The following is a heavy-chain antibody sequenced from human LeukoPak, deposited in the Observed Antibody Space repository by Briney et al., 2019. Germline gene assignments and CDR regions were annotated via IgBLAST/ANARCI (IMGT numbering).Heavy chain of an antibody. CDR3: ARGRIQLWRRYWFHL. Sequence: KLSETLPPTCAVYGGSFSGYYWSWIRQPPGKGLEWIGEINHSGSTNYNPSLKSRVTISVDTSKNQFSLKLSSVTAADTAVYYCARGRIQLWRRYWFHLGGQGPLVTVSS. CDR2: INHSGST. CDR1: GGSFSGYY. V-gene: IGHV4-34*01. J-gene: IGHJ5*02. D-gene: IGHD5-18*01.